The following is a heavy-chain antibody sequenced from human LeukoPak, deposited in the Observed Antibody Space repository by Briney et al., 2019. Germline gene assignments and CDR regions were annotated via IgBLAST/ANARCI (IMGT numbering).Heavy chain of an antibody. V-gene: IGHV4-59*01. Sequence: SETLSLTCIVSGVSISTYYWSWIRQPPGKGLEWIGRIYHTGSTYYNPSLKSRVSISIDTSKSHFSLKMSSVTAADTAVYYCARDLNLGGMDVWGQGTTVTVSS. CDR2: IYHTGST. J-gene: IGHJ6*02. CDR3: ARDLNLGGMDV. CDR1: GVSISTYY. D-gene: IGHD1-26*01.